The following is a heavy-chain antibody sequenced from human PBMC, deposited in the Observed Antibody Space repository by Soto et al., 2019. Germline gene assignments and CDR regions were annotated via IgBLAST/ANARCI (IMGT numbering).Heavy chain of an antibody. CDR2: ISSSSSYI. J-gene: IGHJ4*02. CDR3: ARDPRYSSGWYYFDY. D-gene: IGHD6-19*01. V-gene: IGHV3-21*01. Sequence: EVQLVESGGGLVKPGGSLRLSCAASGFTFSSYSMNWVRQAPGKGLAWVSSISSSSSYIYYADSVKGRFTISRDNAKNSLYLQMNSLRAEDTAVYYCARDPRYSSGWYYFDYWGQGTLVTVSS. CDR1: GFTFSSYS.